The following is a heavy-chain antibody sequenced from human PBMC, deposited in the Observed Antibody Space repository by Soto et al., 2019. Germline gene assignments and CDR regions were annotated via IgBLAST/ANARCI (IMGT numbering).Heavy chain of an antibody. Sequence: SETLSLTCAVYGGSFSGYYWSWIRQPPGKGLEWIGEINHRGSTNYNPPLKSRVTISVDTSKNQFSLKLGSVTAADTAVYYCARFNIAIDAFDIWGQGTMVTVSS. CDR1: GGSFSGYY. CDR2: INHRGST. J-gene: IGHJ3*02. CDR3: ARFNIAIDAFDI. D-gene: IGHD2-21*01. V-gene: IGHV4-34*01.